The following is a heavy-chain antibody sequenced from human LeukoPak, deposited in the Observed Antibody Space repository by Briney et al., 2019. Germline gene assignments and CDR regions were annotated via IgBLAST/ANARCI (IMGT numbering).Heavy chain of an antibody. V-gene: IGHV4-61*02. J-gene: IGHJ4*02. CDR1: GGSISSGSYY. CDR2: IYTSGST. CDR3: ARDLGQQLAFDY. D-gene: IGHD6-13*01. Sequence: SQTLSLTCTVSGGSISSGSYYWSWIRQPAGKGLEWIGRIYTSGSTNYNPSLKSRVTISVDTSKNQFSLKLSSVTAADTAVYYCARDLGQQLAFDYWGQGTLVTVSS.